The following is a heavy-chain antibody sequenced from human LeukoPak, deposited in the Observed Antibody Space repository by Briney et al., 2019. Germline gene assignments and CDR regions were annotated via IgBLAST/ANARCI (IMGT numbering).Heavy chain of an antibody. CDR2: INHSGST. D-gene: IGHD6-6*01. Sequence: SETLSLTCAVYGGSFSGYYWSWIRQPPGKGLEWIGEINHSGSTNYNPSLKSRVTISVDTSKNQFSLKLSSVTAADTAVYYCARGMSSTAARHHNWFDPWGQGTLVTVSS. CDR1: GGSFSGYY. J-gene: IGHJ5*02. CDR3: ARGMSSTAARHHNWFDP. V-gene: IGHV4-34*01.